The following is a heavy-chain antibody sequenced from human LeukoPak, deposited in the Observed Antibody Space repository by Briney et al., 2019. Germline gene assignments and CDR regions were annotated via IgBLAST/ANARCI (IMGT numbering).Heavy chain of an antibody. V-gene: IGHV1-18*01. D-gene: IGHD3-3*01. CDR3: ARDWPRFWSGYYPFDY. CDR2: ISAYNGNT. J-gene: IGHJ4*02. CDR1: GYTFTSYG. Sequence: ASVKVSCKASGYTFTSYGISWVRQAPGQGLEWMGWISAYNGNTNYAQKLQGRVTMTTDTSTSTAYMELRSLRSDDTAVYYCARDWPRFWSGYYPFDYWDQGTLVTVSS.